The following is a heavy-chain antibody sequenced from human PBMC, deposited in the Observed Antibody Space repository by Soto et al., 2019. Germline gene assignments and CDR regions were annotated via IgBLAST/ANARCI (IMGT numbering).Heavy chain of an antibody. CDR3: AKIEMGWFAH. V-gene: IGHV3-23*01. D-gene: IGHD2-8*01. J-gene: IGHJ5*02. CDR1: GFSFFSYA. CDR2: ISGSGGHT. Sequence: GYLRLSCTGSGFSFFSYAMSWVRQAPGKGLEWVSTISGSGGHTYYADSVKGRFVVSRDNDKNTVYLHMSSLTGEDTAVYFCAKIEMGWFAHWGQGTQVTVSS.